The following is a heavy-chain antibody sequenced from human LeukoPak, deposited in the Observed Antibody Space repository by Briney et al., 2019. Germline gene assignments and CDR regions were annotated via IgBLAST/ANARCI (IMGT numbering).Heavy chain of an antibody. D-gene: IGHD6-19*01. J-gene: IGHJ6*03. CDR2: VSSRSSYI. CDR1: GFPFSRYN. V-gene: IGHV3-21*01. CDR3: ARDAQWLVPEDYYYCMDV. Sequence: GGSLRLSCAGSGFPFSRYNMNWFRQAPGKGLARVSSVSSRSSYIFYADSVKGRFTISRDNAKNSLYLQMNSLGAEDTAVYYCARDAQWLVPEDYYYCMDVWGKGTTVTVSS.